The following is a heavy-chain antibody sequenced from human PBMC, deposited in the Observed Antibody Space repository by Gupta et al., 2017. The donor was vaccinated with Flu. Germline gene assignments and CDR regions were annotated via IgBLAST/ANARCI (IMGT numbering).Heavy chain of an antibody. J-gene: IGHJ6*02. D-gene: IGHD2-2*01. CDR1: SSYG. CDR2: IWYDGSNK. Sequence: SSYGMHWVRQAPGKGLEWVAVIWYDGSNKYYADSVKGRFTISRDNSKNTLYLQMNSLRAEDTAVYYCARDFRDIVVVPAAPQYYYYYGMDVWGQGTTVTGAS. V-gene: IGHV3-33*01. CDR3: ARDFRDIVVVPAAPQYYYYYGMDV.